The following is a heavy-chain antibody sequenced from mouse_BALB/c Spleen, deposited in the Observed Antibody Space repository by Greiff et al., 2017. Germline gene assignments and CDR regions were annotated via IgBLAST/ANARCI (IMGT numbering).Heavy chain of an antibody. J-gene: IGHJ2*01. Sequence: EVQLQESGPGLVKPSQSLSLTCTVTGYSITSDYAWNWIRQFPGNKLEWMGYISYSGSTSYNPSLKSRISITRDTSKNQFFLQLNSVTTEDTATYYCAYGNYGFDYWGQGTTLTVSS. CDR2: ISYSGST. V-gene: IGHV3-2*02. D-gene: IGHD2-1*01. CDR3: AYGNYGFDY. CDR1: GYSITSDYA.